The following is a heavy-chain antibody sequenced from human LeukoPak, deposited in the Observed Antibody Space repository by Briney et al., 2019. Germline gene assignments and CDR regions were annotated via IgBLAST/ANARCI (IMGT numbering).Heavy chain of an antibody. CDR1: GYTFTSYY. Sequence: EASVKVSCKASGYTFTSYYMHWVRQAPGQGLEWMGIINPSGGSTSYAQKFQGRVTMTRDTSISTAYMELSRLRSDDTAVYYCARSGSSSSEFDYWGQGTLVTVSS. CDR3: ARSGSSSSEFDY. CDR2: INPSGGST. J-gene: IGHJ4*02. V-gene: IGHV1-46*01. D-gene: IGHD6-6*01.